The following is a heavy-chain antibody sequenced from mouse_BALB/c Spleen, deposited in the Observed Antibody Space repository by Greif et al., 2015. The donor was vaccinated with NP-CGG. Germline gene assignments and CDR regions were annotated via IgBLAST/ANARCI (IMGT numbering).Heavy chain of an antibody. CDR1: GFTFRDYG. D-gene: IGHD1-1*01. CDR2: ISNLAYSI. Sequence: EVMLVESGGGLVQPGGSRKLSCAASGFTFRDYGMAWVRQAPGKGPEWVAFISNLAYSIYYADTVTGRFTISRENAKNPLYLEMSSLRSEDTAMYYCARDYYGSSYYFDYWGQGTTLTVSS. CDR3: ARDYYGSSYYFDY. J-gene: IGHJ2*01. V-gene: IGHV5-15*02.